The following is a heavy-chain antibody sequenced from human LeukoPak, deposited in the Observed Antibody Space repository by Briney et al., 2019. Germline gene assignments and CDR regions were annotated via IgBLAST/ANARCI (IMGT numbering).Heavy chain of an antibody. V-gene: IGHV4-30-4*01. CDR1: GGSISSGDYY. CDR3: ARVVGDIVVVPAAAYYFDY. CDR2: IYYSGST. J-gene: IGHJ4*02. D-gene: IGHD2-2*01. Sequence: PSQTPSLTCTVSGGSISSGDYYWSWIRQPPGKGLEWIGYIYYSGSTYYNPSLKSRVTISVDTSKNQFSLKLSSVTAADTAVYYCARVVGDIVVVPAAAYYFDYWGQGTLVTVSS.